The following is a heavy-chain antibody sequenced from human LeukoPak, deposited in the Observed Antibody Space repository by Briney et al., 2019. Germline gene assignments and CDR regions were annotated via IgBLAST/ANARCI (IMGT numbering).Heavy chain of an antibody. CDR2: VNPSGGST. J-gene: IGHJ2*01. Sequence: ASVKVSCKASGYTFTSYYMRWVRQAPGQGLEWMGIVNPSGGSTSYAQKFQGRVTMTRDMSTSTVYMELSSLRSEDTAVYYCARDTPYYYDSSGYSYWYFDLWGRGTLVTVSS. CDR1: GYTFTSYY. D-gene: IGHD3-22*01. V-gene: IGHV1-46*01. CDR3: ARDTPYYYDSSGYSYWYFDL.